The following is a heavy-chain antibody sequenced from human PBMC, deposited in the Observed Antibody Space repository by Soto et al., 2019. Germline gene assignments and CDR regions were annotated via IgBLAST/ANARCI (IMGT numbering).Heavy chain of an antibody. CDR2: IYYSGST. J-gene: IGHJ4*02. CDR3: ARVYNWNYSL. CDR1: GGSISSGGYY. V-gene: IGHV4-31*03. D-gene: IGHD1-1*01. Sequence: SETLSLTCTVSGGSISSGGYYWSWIRQHPGKGLEWIGYIYYSGSTYYNPSLKSRVTISVDTSKNQFSLKLSSVTAADTAGYYCARVYNWNYSLWGQGTLVTVSS.